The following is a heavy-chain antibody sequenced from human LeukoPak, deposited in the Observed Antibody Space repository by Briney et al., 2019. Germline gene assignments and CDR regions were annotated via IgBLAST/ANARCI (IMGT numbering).Heavy chain of an antibody. D-gene: IGHD3-10*01. V-gene: IGHV3-30*01. Sequence: GGSLRLSCAASGFTFSSYAMHWVRQAPGKGLEWVAVISYDGSNKYYADSVKGRFTISRDNSKNPLYLKMNSLRAEETAVYYCASMRGGFDPWGQGTLVTVSS. CDR3: ASMRGGFDP. J-gene: IGHJ5*02. CDR2: ISYDGSNK. CDR1: GFTFSSYA.